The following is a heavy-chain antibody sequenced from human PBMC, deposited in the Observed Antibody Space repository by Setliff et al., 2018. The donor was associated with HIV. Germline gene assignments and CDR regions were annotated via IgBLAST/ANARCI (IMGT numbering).Heavy chain of an antibody. CDR3: AKLFSSGTYFYFDY. CDR2: IYYSEST. D-gene: IGHD1-26*01. J-gene: IGHJ4*02. V-gene: IGHV4-59*01. CDR1: GGSISSYY. Sequence: SETLSLTCTVSGGSISSYYWSWIRQPPGKGLEWIGSIYYSESTNYNPSLKSRVTISVDTSKNQFSLKVTSVTAADTAVYYCAKLFSSGTYFYFDYWGQGTLVTVSS.